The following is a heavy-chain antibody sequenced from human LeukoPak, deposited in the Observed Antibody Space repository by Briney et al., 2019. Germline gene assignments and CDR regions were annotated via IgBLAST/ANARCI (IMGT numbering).Heavy chain of an antibody. V-gene: IGHV1-18*01. CDR1: GYTFTSYG. CDR2: ISAYNGKT. CDR3: AVSGSGWYY. Sequence: ASVKVSCKASGYTFTSYGISWVRQAPGQGLEWMGWISAYNGKTNYAQKLQGRGTITTDTSTSTAYMELRSLSSDDTAVYYCAVSGSGWYYWGQGTLVTVSS. J-gene: IGHJ4*02. D-gene: IGHD6-19*01.